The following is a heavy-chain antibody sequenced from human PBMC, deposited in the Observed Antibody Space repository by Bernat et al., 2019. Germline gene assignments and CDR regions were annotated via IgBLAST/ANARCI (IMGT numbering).Heavy chain of an antibody. D-gene: IGHD1-1*01. V-gene: IGHV3-7*04. CDR3: ARSPGTGTVDY. J-gene: IGHJ4*02. Sequence: EVQLVESGGGLVQPGGSLRLSCSASGFTFSMYWMSWVRQAPGKGLEWVANINQDGGEKYYVASVMGRFTISRDKAKNSLYLQMSSLRVEETAVYYCARSPGTGTVDYWGQGTLVTVSS. CDR2: INQDGGEK. CDR1: GFTFSMYW.